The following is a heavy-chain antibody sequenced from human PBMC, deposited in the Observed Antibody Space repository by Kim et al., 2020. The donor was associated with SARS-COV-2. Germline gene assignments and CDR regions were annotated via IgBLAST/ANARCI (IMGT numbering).Heavy chain of an antibody. J-gene: IGHJ4*02. CDR3: ARRFVGGYSGYDYDY. V-gene: IGHV5-51*01. Sequence: PSFQGQVTISADKSISTAYLQWSSLKASDTAMYYCARRFVGGYSGYDYDYWGQGTLVTVSS. D-gene: IGHD5-12*01.